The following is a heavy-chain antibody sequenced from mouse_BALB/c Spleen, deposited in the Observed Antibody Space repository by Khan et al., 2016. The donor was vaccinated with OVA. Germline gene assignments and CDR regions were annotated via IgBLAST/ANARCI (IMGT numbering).Heavy chain of an antibody. CDR3: AKLRVFYFDC. Sequence: VELVESGPGLVAPSQSLSITCTVSGFSLTSNGVSWVRQPPGKGLEWLGVIWGDGSINYHSVLKSRLSISKDNSKSQVFLKLNSLQTDDTATYYCAKLRVFYFDCWGQGTTLTVSS. V-gene: IGHV2-3*01. J-gene: IGHJ2*01. CDR1: GFSLTSNG. CDR2: IWGDGSI.